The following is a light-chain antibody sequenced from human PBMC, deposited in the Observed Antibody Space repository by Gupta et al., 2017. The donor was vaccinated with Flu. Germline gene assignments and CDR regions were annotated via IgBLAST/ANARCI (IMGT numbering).Light chain of an antibody. CDR3: QHYNNWPPFT. CDR1: QSISNN. Sequence: EIVMTQSPATLSVSPGERATLSCRASQSISNNLAWYQQIPGQAPRLLIYGSSTRATGIPARFSGSGSGTEFTLTISSLQSEDSAVYYCQHYNNWPPFTFGQGTKLEIK. V-gene: IGKV3-15*01. J-gene: IGKJ2*01. CDR2: GSS.